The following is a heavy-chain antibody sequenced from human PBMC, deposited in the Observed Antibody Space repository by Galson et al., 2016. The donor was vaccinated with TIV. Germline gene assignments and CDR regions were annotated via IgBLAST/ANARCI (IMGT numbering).Heavy chain of an antibody. Sequence: SVKVSCKASGYSFTDYYIHWVRQAPGQGFEWMGWVNPKSGDTNYAQKFQGRVAMTRDTSINTAYMELSRLRSDDTAVYYCARDGLDMTTAVALPDYGGQGTLVTVSS. J-gene: IGHJ4*02. CDR3: ARDGLDMTTAVALPDY. D-gene: IGHD3/OR15-3a*01. CDR1: GYSFTDYY. V-gene: IGHV1-2*02. CDR2: VNPKSGDT.